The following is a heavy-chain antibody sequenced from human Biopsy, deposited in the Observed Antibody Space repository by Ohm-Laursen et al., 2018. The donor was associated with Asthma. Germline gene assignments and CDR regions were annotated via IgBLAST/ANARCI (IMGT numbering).Heavy chain of an antibody. CDR1: GFTFSNYG. D-gene: IGHD1-26*01. Sequence: SLRLSCTASGFTFSNYGMHWVRQAPGKGLEWVAVISFDGSNKDFADSVKGRFTISRDNSRNTLHLQMNSLRAEGTAVYYCAKDVFPGWELRRGPDYWGQGTLVTVSS. CDR2: ISFDGSNK. J-gene: IGHJ4*02. V-gene: IGHV3-30*18. CDR3: AKDVFPGWELRRGPDY.